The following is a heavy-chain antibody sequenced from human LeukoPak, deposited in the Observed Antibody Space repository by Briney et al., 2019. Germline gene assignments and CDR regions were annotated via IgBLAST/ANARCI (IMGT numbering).Heavy chain of an antibody. CDR1: GYTFTGYY. Sequence: ASVKVSCKASGYTFTGYYMHWVRQAPGQGLEWMGIINPSGGSTSYAQKFQGRVTMTRDTSTSTVYMELSSLRSEDTAVYYCARDGNYYDSSGYYGPLDYWGQGTLVTVSS. V-gene: IGHV1-46*01. CDR2: INPSGGST. CDR3: ARDGNYYDSSGYYGPLDY. D-gene: IGHD3-22*01. J-gene: IGHJ4*02.